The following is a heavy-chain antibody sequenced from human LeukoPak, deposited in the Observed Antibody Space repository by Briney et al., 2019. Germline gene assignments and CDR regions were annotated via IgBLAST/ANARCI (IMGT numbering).Heavy chain of an antibody. D-gene: IGHD3-9*01. V-gene: IGHV4-34*01. CDR2: INHSGST. CDR3: ARGLDILTGYYYFDY. Sequence: PSQSLSPTCAVYGGSFSGYYWSWIRQPPGKGLEWIGEINHSGSTNYNPSLKSRVPLPVATSKNQFSLKLSSVTAADPAVYYCARGLDILTGYYYFDYWGQGTLVTVSS. CDR1: GGSFSGYY. J-gene: IGHJ4*02.